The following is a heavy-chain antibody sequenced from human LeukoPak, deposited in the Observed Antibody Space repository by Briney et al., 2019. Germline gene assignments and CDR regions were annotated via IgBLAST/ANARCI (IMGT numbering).Heavy chain of an antibody. V-gene: IGHV3-9*01. Sequence: GGSLRLSCAASGFTFDDYAMHWVRQAPGKGLEWVSGISWNSGSIGYADSVKGRFTISRDNAKNSLYLQMNSLRAEDTALYYCARDVASMDVWGQGTTVTVSS. CDR2: ISWNSGSI. J-gene: IGHJ6*02. CDR1: GFTFDDYA. D-gene: IGHD5-12*01. CDR3: ARDVASMDV.